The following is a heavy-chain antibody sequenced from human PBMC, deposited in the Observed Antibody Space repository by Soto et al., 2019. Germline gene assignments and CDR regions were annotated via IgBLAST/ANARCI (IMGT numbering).Heavy chain of an antibody. D-gene: IGHD3-9*01. CDR3: ARVADSDCVLWWDH. CDR2: IYYSGST. J-gene: IGHJ4*02. Sequence: PSETLSLTCTVSGGSISSGGYYWSWIRQHPGKGLEWIGYIYYSGSTYYNPSLKSRVTISVDTSKNQFSLKLSSVTAADTAVYSCARVADSDCVLWWDHWGQGTLVTVSS. V-gene: IGHV4-31*03. CDR1: GGSISSGGYY.